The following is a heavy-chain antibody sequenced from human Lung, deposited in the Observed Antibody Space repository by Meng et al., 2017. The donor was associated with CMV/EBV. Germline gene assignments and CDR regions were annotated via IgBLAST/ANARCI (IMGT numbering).Heavy chain of an antibody. J-gene: IGHJ5*01. CDR2: SYSGSSV. CDR3: ARGKPEGTSGNWGWFDS. V-gene: IGHV3-53*01. D-gene: IGHD7-27*01. CDR1: GCTVSRNY. Sequence: GCTVSRNYRSWGRQAAGKGLEWVSVSYSGSSVYYAESVRGRFTIARDNSNTLYLQMNTLRVEDTAMYYCARGKPEGTSGNWGWFDSWGQGALVTVSS.